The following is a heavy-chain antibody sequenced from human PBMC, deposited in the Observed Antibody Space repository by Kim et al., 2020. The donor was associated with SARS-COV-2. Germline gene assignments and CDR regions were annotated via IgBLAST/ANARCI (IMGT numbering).Heavy chain of an antibody. CDR3: ARNDWYFDL. CDR2: GST. V-gene: IGHV4-4*07. Sequence: GSTNYNPSLKSRVTMSVDTSKNQFSRELSSVTAADTAVYYCARNDWYFDLWGRGTLVTVSS. J-gene: IGHJ2*01.